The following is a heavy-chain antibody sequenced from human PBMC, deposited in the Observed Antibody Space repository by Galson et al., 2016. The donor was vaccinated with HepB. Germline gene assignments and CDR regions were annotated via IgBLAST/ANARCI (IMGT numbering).Heavy chain of an antibody. CDR2: ISSSSSYI. D-gene: IGHD3-3*01. J-gene: IGHJ4*02. Sequence: SLRLSCAASGFTFSSYSMKWVRQAPGKGLEWVSSISSSSSYIYYADSVKGRFTISRDNAKNSLYLQMNSLRAEDTAVYYCARAETKRITIFGVDFWGQGTLVTVSS. CDR1: GFTFSSYS. CDR3: ARAETKRITIFGVDF. V-gene: IGHV3-21*01.